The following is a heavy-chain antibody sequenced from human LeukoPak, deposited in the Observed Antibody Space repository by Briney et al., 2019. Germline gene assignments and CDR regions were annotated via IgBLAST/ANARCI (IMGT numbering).Heavy chain of an antibody. CDR2: ISGSGGST. V-gene: IGHV3-23*01. J-gene: IGHJ6*02. CDR3: AKDQTTLLYYYYGMDV. Sequence: GGSLRLSCAASGFTFSSYAMSWVRQAPGKGLEWVSAISGSGGSTYYADSVKGRFTISRDNSKNTLYLQMNSLRAEDTAVYYCAKDQTTLLYYYYGMDVWGQGTTVTVSS. CDR1: GFTFSSYA. D-gene: IGHD1-7*01.